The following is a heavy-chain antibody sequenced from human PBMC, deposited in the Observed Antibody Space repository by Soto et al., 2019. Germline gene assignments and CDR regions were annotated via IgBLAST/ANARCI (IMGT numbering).Heavy chain of an antibody. J-gene: IGHJ5*02. CDR1: GYTFTSYA. D-gene: IGHD1-7*01. CDR3: ARGITGTTNWFDP. CDR2: INGGNGNT. V-gene: IGHV1-3*01. Sequence: QVQLVQSGAEVKKPGASVKVSCKASGYTFTSYAMHWVRQAPGQRLEWLGWINGGNGNTKYSQKFQGRVTITRDTSASTAYMDLSSPRSEDTAVYYCARGITGTTNWFDPWGQGTLVTVAS.